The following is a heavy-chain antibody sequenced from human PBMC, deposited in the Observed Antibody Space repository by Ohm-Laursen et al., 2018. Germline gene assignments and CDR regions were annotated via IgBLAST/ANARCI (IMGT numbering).Heavy chain of an antibody. V-gene: IGHV3-64*01. D-gene: IGHD6-19*01. CDR3: ARVQWLNAFDI. Sequence: GSLRLSCTASGFTFSSYSMQWVRQAPGKRLEYISSISNNGGSTYYANSVKGRFTISRDNSKNTLYLQMNSLRAEDTAVYYCARVQWLNAFDIWGQGTMVTVSS. CDR2: ISNNGGST. J-gene: IGHJ3*02. CDR1: GFTFSSYS.